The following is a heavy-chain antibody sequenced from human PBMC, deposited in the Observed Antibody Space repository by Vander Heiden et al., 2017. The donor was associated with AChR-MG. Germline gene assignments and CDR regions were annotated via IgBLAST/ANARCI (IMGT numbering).Heavy chain of an antibody. V-gene: IGHV3-23*01. Sequence: EVQLLESGGGLVQPGGSLRLSCSASGFTFSSYAMSWVRQAPGKGLEWVSAISGSGGSTYYADSVKGRFTISRDNSKNTLYLQMNSLRAEDTAVYYCAKDRFDYGDYPLFDYWGQGTLVTVSS. CDR2: ISGSGGST. D-gene: IGHD4-17*01. CDR1: GFTFSSYA. J-gene: IGHJ4*02. CDR3: AKDRFDYGDYPLFDY.